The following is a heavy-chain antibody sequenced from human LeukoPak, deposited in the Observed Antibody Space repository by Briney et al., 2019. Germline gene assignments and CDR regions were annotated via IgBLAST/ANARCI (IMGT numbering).Heavy chain of an antibody. CDR1: GGSFSGYY. D-gene: IGHD6-13*01. V-gene: IGHV4-34*01. Sequence: PSETLPLTCAVYGGSFSGYYWSWIRQPPGKGLEWIGEINHSGSTNYNPSLKSRVTISVDTSKNQFSLKLSSVTAADTAVYYCARGPPGLARIAAAGLVYYYYMDVWGKGTTVTVSS. CDR3: ARGPPGLARIAAAGLVYYYYMDV. CDR2: INHSGST. J-gene: IGHJ6*03.